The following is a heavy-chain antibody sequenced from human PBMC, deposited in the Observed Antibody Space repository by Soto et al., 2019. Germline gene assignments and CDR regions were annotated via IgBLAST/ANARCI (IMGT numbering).Heavy chain of an antibody. CDR3: ARGPDSSTGYYGPFEY. CDR1: GFTFSDYY. J-gene: IGHJ4*02. D-gene: IGHD3-9*01. V-gene: IGHV3-11*01. CDR2: ISNGGSFI. Sequence: PGGSLRLSCAASGFTFSDYYMSWIRQAPGKGLEYISYISNGGSFIYYADSVKGRFTISRDTAKTSLYLQMNSLRAEDTALYYCARGPDSSTGYYGPFEYWGQGILVTVSS.